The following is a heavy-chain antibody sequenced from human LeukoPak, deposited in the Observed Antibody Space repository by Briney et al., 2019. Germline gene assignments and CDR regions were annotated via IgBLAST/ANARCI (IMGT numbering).Heavy chain of an antibody. J-gene: IGHJ4*02. Sequence: SETLSLTCAVYGGSFSGYYWSWIRQPPGKGLEWIGEINHGGSTNYNPSLKSRVTISVDTSKNQFSLKLSSVTAADTAVYYCASSSWYVDWGQGTLVTVSS. CDR2: INHGGST. CDR3: ASSSWYVD. CDR1: GGSFSGYY. V-gene: IGHV4-34*01. D-gene: IGHD6-13*01.